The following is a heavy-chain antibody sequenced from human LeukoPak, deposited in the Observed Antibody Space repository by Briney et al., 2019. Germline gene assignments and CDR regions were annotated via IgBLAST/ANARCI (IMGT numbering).Heavy chain of an antibody. CDR1: GGSISSGDYY. CDR2: IYYSGST. J-gene: IGHJ3*02. D-gene: IGHD5-18*01. Sequence: SQTLSLTCTVSGGSISSGDYYWRWLRQPPGKGLEWIGYIYYSGSTYYNPSLKSRVTISVDTSKNQFSLKLSSVTATDTAVYYCASQPVDTAMVRNDAFDIWGQGTMVTVSS. CDR3: ASQPVDTAMVRNDAFDI. V-gene: IGHV4-30-4*08.